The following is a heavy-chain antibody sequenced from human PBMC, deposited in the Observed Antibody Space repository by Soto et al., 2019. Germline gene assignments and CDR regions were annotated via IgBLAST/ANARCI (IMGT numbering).Heavy chain of an antibody. Sequence: QVQLVESGGAVVQPGRSLRLSCAASGFRFSLDGMHWVRQAPGKGLEWVAAISDDGSKEYSADSVKGRFTISRDNSKNTLYLRMNSLRVEDTAVYYCVRVGDYWGQGTLVTVSS. V-gene: IGHV3-30*03. J-gene: IGHJ4*02. CDR3: VRVGDY. CDR2: ISDDGSKE. CDR1: GFRFSLDG.